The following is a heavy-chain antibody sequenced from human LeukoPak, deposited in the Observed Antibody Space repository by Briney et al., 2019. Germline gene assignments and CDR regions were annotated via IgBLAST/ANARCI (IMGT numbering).Heavy chain of an antibody. V-gene: IGHV4-59*08. Sequence: SETLSLTCTVSGGSISGYYWSWIRQPPGKGLEWIVLIDYTGSTNYNPSLKSRVTISVDTSKNQFSLILSSVTAADTAVYYCARHRVLAAGTGVFDHWGQGTLVTVSS. CDR1: GGSISGYY. D-gene: IGHD6-13*01. J-gene: IGHJ4*02. CDR2: IDYTGST. CDR3: ARHRVLAAGTGVFDH.